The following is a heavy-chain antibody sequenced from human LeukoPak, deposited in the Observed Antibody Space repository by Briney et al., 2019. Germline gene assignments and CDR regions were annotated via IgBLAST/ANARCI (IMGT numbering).Heavy chain of an antibody. CDR1: GYTFTSYG. CDR3: ARVGGPYSGRSHPPDY. CDR2: ISAYNGNT. Sequence: ASVKVSCKASGYTFTSYGISWVRQTPGQGLEWMGWISAYNGNTNYAQKLQGRVTMTTDTSTSTAYMELRSLRSDDTAVYYCARVGGPYSGRSHPPDYWGQGTLVTVSS. V-gene: IGHV1-18*01. J-gene: IGHJ4*02. D-gene: IGHD1-26*01.